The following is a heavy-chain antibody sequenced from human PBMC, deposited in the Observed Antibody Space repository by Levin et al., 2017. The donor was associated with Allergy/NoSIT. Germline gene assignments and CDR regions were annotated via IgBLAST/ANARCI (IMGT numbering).Heavy chain of an antibody. CDR3: TRGPSS. V-gene: IGHV3-74*01. J-gene: IGHJ5*02. Sequence: SGGSLRLSCVASGFTFSSFWMHWVRQAPGKGLVSISRISGDGSSSVYADSVKGRFTISRDNAKNTLYLQLNSLTVDDTAVYYCTRGPSSLGQGTLVTVSS. CDR2: ISGDGSSS. CDR1: GFTFSSFW.